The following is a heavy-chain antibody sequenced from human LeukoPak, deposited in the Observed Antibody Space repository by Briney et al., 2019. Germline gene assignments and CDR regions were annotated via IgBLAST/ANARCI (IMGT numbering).Heavy chain of an antibody. CDR3: ARVLRPYYYGSGSFHDYYGMDV. D-gene: IGHD3-10*01. Sequence: GGSLRLSCAASGFAFSDYNMNWVRQAPGKGLEWVSYISSSGSTIYYADSVKGRFTISRDNAKNSLYLQMNSLRAEDTAVYYCARVLRPYYYGSGSFHDYYGMDVWGQGTTVTVSS. V-gene: IGHV3-11*01. J-gene: IGHJ6*02. CDR1: GFAFSDYN. CDR2: ISSSGSTI.